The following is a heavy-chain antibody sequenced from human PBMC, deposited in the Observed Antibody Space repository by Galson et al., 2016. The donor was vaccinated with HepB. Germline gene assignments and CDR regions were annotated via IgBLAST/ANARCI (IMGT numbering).Heavy chain of an antibody. CDR1: GFTFSSYV. V-gene: IGHV3-23*01. J-gene: IGHJ4*02. D-gene: IGHD3-16*01. CDR2: ISDSGTSK. Sequence: SLRLSCAASGFTFSSYVMSWVRQAPGKGLEWISGISDSGTSKYHADSVKGRFTISRDNSKNKLYMQMNSLGADDTAIYYCGKNLKRASYYDYVWGTSINSWGQGALVTVSS. CDR3: GKNLKRASYYDYVWGTSINS.